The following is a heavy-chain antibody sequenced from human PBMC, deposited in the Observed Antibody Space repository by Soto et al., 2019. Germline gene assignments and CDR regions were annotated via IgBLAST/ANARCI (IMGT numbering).Heavy chain of an antibody. Sequence: PSETLSLTCTVSGGSISSYYWSWVRQAPGKGLEWVSVIYSGGSTYYADSVKGRFTISRHNSKNTLYLQMNSLRAEDTAVYYCAGGQYTTGTIQAFDPWGQGTLVTVSS. J-gene: IGHJ5*02. CDR2: IYSGGST. V-gene: IGHV3-53*04. D-gene: IGHD1-1*01. CDR3: AGGQYTTGTIQAFDP. CDR1: GGSISSYY.